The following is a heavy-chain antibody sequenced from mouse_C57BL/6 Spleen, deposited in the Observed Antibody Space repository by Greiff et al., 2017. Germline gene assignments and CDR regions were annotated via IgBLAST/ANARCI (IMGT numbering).Heavy chain of an antibody. J-gene: IGHJ2*01. Sequence: VQLQQPGAELVKPGASVKMSCKASGYTFTSYWITWVKQGPGQGLEWIGDIYPGSGSTNYNEKFKSKATLTVDTSSSTTYMQLSSLTSEHSAVYYCAGRDCGSPYGGQGTTLTVSS. CDR3: AGRDCGSPY. V-gene: IGHV1-55*01. D-gene: IGHD1-1*01. CDR2: IYPGSGST. CDR1: GYTFTSYW.